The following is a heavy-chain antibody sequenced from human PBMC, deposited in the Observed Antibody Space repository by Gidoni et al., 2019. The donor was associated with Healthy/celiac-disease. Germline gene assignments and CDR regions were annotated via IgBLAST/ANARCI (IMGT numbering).Heavy chain of an antibody. CDR3: ATHTRTSDWLFSREHYGMDV. CDR2: ISSSSSTI. Sequence: EVQLVESGGGWVQPGGSLRISCAASGFTCSSYRMNWVRKAPGKGLEWVAYISSSSSTIYYEDYVKGRFTISRDNAKNSLYLQMNSLRAEDTAVYYCATHTRTSDWLFSREHYGMDVWGQGTTVTVSS. J-gene: IGHJ6*02. D-gene: IGHD3-9*01. V-gene: IGHV3-48*01. CDR1: GFTCSSYR.